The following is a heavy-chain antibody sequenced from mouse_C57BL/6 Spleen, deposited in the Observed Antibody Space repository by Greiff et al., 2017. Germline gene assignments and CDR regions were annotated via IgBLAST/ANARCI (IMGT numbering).Heavy chain of an antibody. CDR3: ANGDYGYDWCAY. CDR1: GFSFTGYY. D-gene: IGHD2-2*01. J-gene: IGHJ3*01. CDR2: ISPSTGGT. V-gene: IGHV1-42*01. Sequence: EVQLQQSGRDLVKPGASVKISCEASGFSFTGYYMNWVRQSPEKRLEWIGEISPSTGGTTYNQKFKAKGTLTVDKSYSTAYMQLKSMKSEDSAVYYCANGDYGYDWCAYWGQGTLVTVSA.